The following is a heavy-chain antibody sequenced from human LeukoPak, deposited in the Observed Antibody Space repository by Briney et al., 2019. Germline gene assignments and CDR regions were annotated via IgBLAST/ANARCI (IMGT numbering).Heavy chain of an antibody. V-gene: IGHV4-59*01. CDR2: IYYSGST. D-gene: IGHD3-22*01. CDR3: AGGGDSGGYYYPMFDY. Sequence: SETLSLTCTVSGGSISSYYWSWIRQPPGKGLEWIGYIYYSGSTNYNPSLESRVTISVDTSKNQFSLKLNSVTAADTAAYYCAGGGDSGGYYYPMFDYWGQGTLVTVSS. CDR1: GGSISSYY. J-gene: IGHJ4*02.